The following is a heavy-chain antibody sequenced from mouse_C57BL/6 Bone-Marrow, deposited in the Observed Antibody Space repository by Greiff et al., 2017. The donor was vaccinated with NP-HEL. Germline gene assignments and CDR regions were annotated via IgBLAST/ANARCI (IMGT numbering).Heavy chain of an antibody. CDR1: GYTFTSYG. CDR2: IYPRSGNT. J-gene: IGHJ1*03. CDR3: PRAPTTVVAHWYFDV. D-gene: IGHD1-1*01. Sequence: VQLQQSGAELARPGASVKLSCKASGYTFTSYGISWVKQRTGQGLEWIGEIYPRSGNTYYNEKFKGKATLTADKSSSTAYMELRSLTSEDSAVYFCPRAPTTVVAHWYFDVWGTGTTVTVSS. V-gene: IGHV1-81*01.